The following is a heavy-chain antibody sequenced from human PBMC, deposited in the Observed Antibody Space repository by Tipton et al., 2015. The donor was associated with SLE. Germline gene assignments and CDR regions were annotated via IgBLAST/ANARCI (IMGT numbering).Heavy chain of an antibody. CDR3: AKQGRKLVVYAMGVDY. CDR1: GFTVSSNY. D-gene: IGHD2-8*02. V-gene: IGHV3-53*05. Sequence: SLRLSCAASGFTVSSNYMSWVRQAPGKGLEWVSVIYSGGSTYYADSVKGRFTISRDNSKNTLYLQMNSLRAEDTAVYYCAKQGRKLVVYAMGVDYWGQGTLVTVSS. J-gene: IGHJ4*02. CDR2: IYSGGST.